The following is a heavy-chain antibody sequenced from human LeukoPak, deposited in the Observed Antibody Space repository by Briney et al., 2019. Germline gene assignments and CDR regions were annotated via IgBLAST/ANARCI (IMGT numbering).Heavy chain of an antibody. J-gene: IGHJ1*01. CDR3: ASTCSSTSCYTWDYFQH. CDR1: GFTFSSDS. CDR2: ISSSSSYI. V-gene: IGHV3-21*01. Sequence: GGSLRLSCAASGFTFSSDSMKWVRQAAGKGLGWVSSISSSSSYIYYADSVKGRFTISRDNAKNSLYLQMNSLRAEDTAVYYCASTCSSTSCYTWDYFQHWGQGTLVTVSS. D-gene: IGHD2-2*02.